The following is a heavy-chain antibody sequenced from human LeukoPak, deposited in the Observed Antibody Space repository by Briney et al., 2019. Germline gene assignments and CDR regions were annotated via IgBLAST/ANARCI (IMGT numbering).Heavy chain of an antibody. J-gene: IGHJ4*02. D-gene: IGHD1-26*01. Sequence: GGSLRLSCAASGFTLSSYWMSWVRQAPGKGLEWVANIKRDGSEKYYVDSVKGRFTISRDNAKNSLYLQMNSLRVEDTAVYYCVRDDGATKPCWGQGTLVTVSS. CDR3: VRDDGATKPC. CDR2: IKRDGSEK. CDR1: GFTLSSYW. V-gene: IGHV3-7*01.